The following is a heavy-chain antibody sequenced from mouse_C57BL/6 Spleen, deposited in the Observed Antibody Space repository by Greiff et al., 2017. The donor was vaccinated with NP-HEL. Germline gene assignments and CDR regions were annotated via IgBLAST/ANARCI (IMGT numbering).Heavy chain of an antibody. D-gene: IGHD4-1*01. CDR1: GYTFTSYW. J-gene: IGHJ2*01. Sequence: QVQLQQPGAELVRPGTSVKLSCKASGYTFTSYWMHWVKQRPGQGLEWIGVIDPSDSYTNYNQKFKGKATLTVDTSSSTAYMQLSSLTSEDAAVYYCARSANWDYFDYWGQGTTLTVSS. V-gene: IGHV1-59*01. CDR3: ARSANWDYFDY. CDR2: IDPSDSYT.